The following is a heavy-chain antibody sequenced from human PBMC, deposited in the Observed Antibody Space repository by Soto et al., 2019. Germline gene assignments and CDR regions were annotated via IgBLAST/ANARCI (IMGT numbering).Heavy chain of an antibody. D-gene: IGHD3-3*01. J-gene: IGHJ4*02. Sequence: RLEWMGWISPYSSSTNYAQKHQGRVTMTTGTSTSTAYMELRSLRSDDTAVYYCARDRTIFGVVTSDYCGQGTLVTVSS. V-gene: IGHV1-18*01. CDR3: ARDRTIFGVVTSDY. CDR2: ISPYSSST.